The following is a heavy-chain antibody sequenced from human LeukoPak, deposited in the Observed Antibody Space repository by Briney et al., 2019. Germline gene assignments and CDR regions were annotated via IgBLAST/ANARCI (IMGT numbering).Heavy chain of an antibody. CDR2: IIPIFGTA. CDR3: ARADSSGSYFDY. D-gene: IGHD6-19*01. V-gene: IGHV1-69*05. J-gene: IGHJ4*02. CDR1: GGTFSSYA. Sequence: AVKVSCKASGGTFSSYAISWVRQAPGQGLEWMGRIIPIFGTANYAQKFQGRVTITTDESTSTAYMELSSLRSEDTAVYYCARADSSGSYFDYWGQGTLVTVSS.